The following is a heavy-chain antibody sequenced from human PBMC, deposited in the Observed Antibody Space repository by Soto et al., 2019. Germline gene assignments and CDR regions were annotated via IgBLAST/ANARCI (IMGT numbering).Heavy chain of an antibody. V-gene: IGHV3-23*01. D-gene: IGHD5-18*01. CDR3: AKGLDTAMVKWYYYYGMDV. J-gene: IGHJ6*02. Sequence: EVQLLESGGGLVQPGGSLRLSCAASGFTFSSYAMSWVRQAPGKGLEWVSAISGSGGSTYYADSVKGRFTISRDNSKNTLYLQMNRLRPEDTAVYYCAKGLDTAMVKWYYYYGMDVWGQGTTVTVSS. CDR2: ISGSGGST. CDR1: GFTFSSYA.